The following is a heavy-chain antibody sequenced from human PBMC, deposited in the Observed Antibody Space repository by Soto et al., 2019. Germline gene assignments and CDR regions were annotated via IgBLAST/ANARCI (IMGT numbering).Heavy chain of an antibody. CDR3: ARQIYDSDTGPNFQYYFDS. D-gene: IGHD3-22*01. J-gene: IGHJ4*02. CDR1: GYSFAGYW. Sequence: GESLKISCKGSGYSFAGYWITWVRRKPGKGLEWMGRIDPSDSQTYYSPSFRGHVTISVTKSITTVFLQWSSLRASDTAMYYCARQIYDSDTGPNFQYYFDSWGQGTPVTVSS. V-gene: IGHV5-10-1*01. CDR2: IDPSDSQT.